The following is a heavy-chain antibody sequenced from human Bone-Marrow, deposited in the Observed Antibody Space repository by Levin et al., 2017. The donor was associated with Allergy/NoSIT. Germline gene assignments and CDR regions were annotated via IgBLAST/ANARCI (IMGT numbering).Heavy chain of an antibody. Sequence: GGSLRLSCAASGFTFSSSAMGWVRQAPGKGLEWVSSISNSGGATYYADSVTGRFTISRDSSKNTLYLQMDSLRDEETALYYCARVVGGLDPFDSWGQGTMVTVAS. CDR3: ARVVGGLDPFDS. CDR2: ISNSGGAT. D-gene: IGHD2-21*01. V-gene: IGHV3-23*01. J-gene: IGHJ3*02. CDR1: GFTFSSSA.